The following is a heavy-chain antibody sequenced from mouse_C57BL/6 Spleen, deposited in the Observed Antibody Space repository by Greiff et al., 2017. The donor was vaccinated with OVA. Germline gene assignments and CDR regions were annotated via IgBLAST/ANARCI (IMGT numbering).Heavy chain of an antibody. D-gene: IGHD6-5*01. V-gene: IGHV1-7*01. CDR1: GYTFTSYW. J-gene: IGHJ4*01. Sequence: QAQLQQSGAELAKPGASVKLSCKASGYTFTSYWMHWVKQRPGQGLEWIGYINPSSGYTKYNQKFKDKATLTADKSSSTAYMQLSSLTYEDSAVYYCARDVVYDYYAMDYWGQGTSVTVSS. CDR2: INPSSGYT. CDR3: ARDVVYDYYAMDY.